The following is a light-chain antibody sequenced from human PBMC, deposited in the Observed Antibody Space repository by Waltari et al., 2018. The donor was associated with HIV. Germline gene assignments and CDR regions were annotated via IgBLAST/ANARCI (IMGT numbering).Light chain of an antibody. Sequence: QSVVTQPPSVSGTPGQTVTISCSGSTSNIGNNRVSWYQHLPGTAPKLLMFSSHERPSGVPDRFSGSKSGTSASLVISGLQSEDEADYYCATWDDSLNAWVFGGGTKLTVL. CDR2: SSH. V-gene: IGLV1-44*01. CDR3: ATWDDSLNAWV. J-gene: IGLJ3*02. CDR1: TSNIGNNR.